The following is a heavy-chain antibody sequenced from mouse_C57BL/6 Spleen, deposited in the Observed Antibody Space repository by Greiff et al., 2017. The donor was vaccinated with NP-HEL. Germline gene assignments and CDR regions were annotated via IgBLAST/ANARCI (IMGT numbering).Heavy chain of an antibody. V-gene: IGHV1-76*01. Sequence: QVQLKESGAELVRPGASVKLSCKASGYTFTDYYINWVKQRPGQGLEWIARIYPGSGNTYYNEKFKGKATLTAEKSSSTAYMQLSSLTSEDSAVYFCARLHGSHWYFDVWGTGTTVTVSS. D-gene: IGHD2-2*01. J-gene: IGHJ1*03. CDR2: IYPGSGNT. CDR3: ARLHGSHWYFDV. CDR1: GYTFTDYY.